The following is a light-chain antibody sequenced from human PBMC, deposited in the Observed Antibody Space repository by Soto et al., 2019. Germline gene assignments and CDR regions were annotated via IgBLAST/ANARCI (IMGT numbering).Light chain of an antibody. CDR2: AAS. Sequence: EIVVPQSPATLSVTPGARATLSCRASQSVSSNLAWYQQKPGQAPKLLIYAASTRATGIPARFSGSGSGTEFTLTISSLQSEDFAVYYCQQYNNRPETFGQGTKVDIK. J-gene: IGKJ1*01. CDR1: QSVSSN. CDR3: QQYNNRPET. V-gene: IGKV3-15*01.